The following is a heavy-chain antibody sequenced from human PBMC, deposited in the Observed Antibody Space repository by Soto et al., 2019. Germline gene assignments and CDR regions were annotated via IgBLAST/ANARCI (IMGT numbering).Heavy chain of an antibody. Sequence: ASVKVACKASGYTFTSYGISWVRRAPGQGLEWMGWISAYNGNTNYAQKLQGRVTMTTDTSTSTAYMELRSLRSDDTAVYYCARDFWSGYYSGYYYGMDVWGQGTTVTVSS. V-gene: IGHV1-18*04. CDR2: ISAYNGNT. CDR3: ARDFWSGYYSGYYYGMDV. D-gene: IGHD3-3*01. CDR1: GYTFTSYG. J-gene: IGHJ6*02.